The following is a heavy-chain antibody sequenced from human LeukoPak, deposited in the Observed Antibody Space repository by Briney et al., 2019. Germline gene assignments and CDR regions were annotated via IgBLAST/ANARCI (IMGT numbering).Heavy chain of an antibody. J-gene: IGHJ3*02. CDR3: AADSSGYDPFDI. CDR2: MKINSGST. V-gene: IGHV1-8*01. D-gene: IGHD3-22*01. CDR1: GYTFTSYD. Sequence: SVKVSCKASGYTFTSYDFNWVRQANGPGLEWVGMMKINSGSTGYAKKFQGRVIMTWKNSIRTAYMALSSLVSAAAAVCYFAADSSGYDPFDIWGQGTMVTVSS.